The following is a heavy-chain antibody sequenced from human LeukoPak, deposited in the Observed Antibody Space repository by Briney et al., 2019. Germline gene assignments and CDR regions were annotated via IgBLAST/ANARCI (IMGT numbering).Heavy chain of an antibody. CDR1: GGSISSYY. CDR2: IYTSGST. Sequence: SETLSLTSTVSGGSISSYYWKWIRQPAGKGLEWIGRIYTSGSTNYNPTLKSRVTMSLDTSKNQFSLKLSSVTAADTAVYYCARLPGGDSSAVVAFDIWGQGTMVTVSS. CDR3: ARLPGGDSSAVVAFDI. V-gene: IGHV4-4*07. D-gene: IGHD2-21*02. J-gene: IGHJ3*02.